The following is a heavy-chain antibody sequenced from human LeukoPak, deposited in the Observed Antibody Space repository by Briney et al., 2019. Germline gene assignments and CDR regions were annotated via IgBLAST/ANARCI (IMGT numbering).Heavy chain of an antibody. CDR3: ARGANYPDY. V-gene: IGHV3-21*04. CDR1: GFTFTTFP. D-gene: IGHD3-10*01. J-gene: IGHJ4*02. CDR2: INNDGDKR. Sequence: GRSLRLSCAASGFTFTTFPMHWVRQPPGKGLEWIASINNDGDKRYYADSVKGRFIISRDNAKKSLSLQMNSLTADDTAVYFCARGANYPDYWGQGTLVTVSS.